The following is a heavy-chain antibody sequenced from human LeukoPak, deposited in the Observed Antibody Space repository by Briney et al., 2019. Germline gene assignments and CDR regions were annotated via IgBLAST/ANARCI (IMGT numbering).Heavy chain of an antibody. CDR2: INPSGGST. D-gene: IGHD1-26*01. Sequence: ASVKVSCKASGYTFTSYYMHWVRQAPGQGLEWMGIINPSGGSTSYAQKFQGRVTMTRDMSTSTVYMELSSLRSEDTAVYYCARDPRIVGATNPPSWFDPWGQGTLVTVSS. V-gene: IGHV1-46*01. CDR1: GYTFTSYY. J-gene: IGHJ5*02. CDR3: ARDPRIVGATNPPSWFDP.